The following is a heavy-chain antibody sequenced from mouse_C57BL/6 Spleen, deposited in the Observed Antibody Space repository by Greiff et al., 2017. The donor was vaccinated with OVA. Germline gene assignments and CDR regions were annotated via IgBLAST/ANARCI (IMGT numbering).Heavy chain of an antibody. J-gene: IGHJ2*01. D-gene: IGHD1-1*01. CDR3: ARAATVVGSGFDY. CDR1: GYTFTSYW. V-gene: IGHV1-69*01. Sequence: QVQLQQSGAELVMPGASVKLSCKASGYTFTSYWMHWVKQRPGQGLEWIGEIDPSDSYTNYNQKFKGKSTLTVDKSSSTAYMQLSSLTSEDSAVYYSARAATVVGSGFDYWGQGTTLTVSS. CDR2: IDPSDSYT.